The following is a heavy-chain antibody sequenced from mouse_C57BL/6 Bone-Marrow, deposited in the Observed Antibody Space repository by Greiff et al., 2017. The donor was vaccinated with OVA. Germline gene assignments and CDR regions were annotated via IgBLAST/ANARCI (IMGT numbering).Heavy chain of an antibody. CDR3: ARHGNWLLYYFDY. V-gene: IGHV1-59*01. CDR1: GYTFTSYW. J-gene: IGHJ2*01. Sequence: QVQLQQPGAELVRPGTSVKLSCKASGYTFTSYWMHWVKQRPGQGLEWIGVIDPSDSYTNYNQKFKGKATLTVDTSSSTAYMQLSSLTSEDSAVYYGARHGNWLLYYFDYWGQGTTLTVSS. CDR2: IDPSDSYT. D-gene: IGHD4-1*01.